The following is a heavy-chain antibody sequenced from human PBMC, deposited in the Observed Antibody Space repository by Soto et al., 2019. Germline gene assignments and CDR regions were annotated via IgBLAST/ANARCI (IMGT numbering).Heavy chain of an antibody. D-gene: IGHD3-9*01. Sequence: SETLSLTCAVYGGSFSGYYWSWIRQPPGKGLEWIGEINHSGSTNYNPSLKSRVTISVDTSKNQFSLKLSSVTAADTAVYYCARGRQYYDILTGYYKGFYWFDPWGQGTLVTVSS. CDR2: INHSGST. CDR3: ARGRQYYDILTGYYKGFYWFDP. J-gene: IGHJ5*02. CDR1: GGSFSGYY. V-gene: IGHV4-34*01.